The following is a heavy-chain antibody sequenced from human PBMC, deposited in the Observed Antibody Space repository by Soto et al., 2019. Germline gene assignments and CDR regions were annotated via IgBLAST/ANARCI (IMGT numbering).Heavy chain of an antibody. V-gene: IGHV3-21*01. CDR3: ARGSSGGLYYYYYYTDV. CDR2: ISSSSSYI. D-gene: IGHD3-22*01. Sequence: EVQLVESGGGLVKPGGSLRLSCAASGFTFSSYSMNWVRQAPGKGLEWVSSISSSSSYIYYADSVKGRFTISRDNAKNSLYLQMNSLRAEDTAVYYCARGSSGGLYYYYYYTDVWGKGTTVTVSS. CDR1: GFTFSSYS. J-gene: IGHJ6*03.